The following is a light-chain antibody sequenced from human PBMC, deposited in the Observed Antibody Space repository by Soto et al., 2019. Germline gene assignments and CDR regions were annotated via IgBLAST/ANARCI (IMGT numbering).Light chain of an antibody. Sequence: EVLLTKAPAPPSFSPGERATLSCRASQRVGSSLAWYQQKPGQAPRLLIYGASRATGIPDRFSGSGSGTDFTLTISRLEPEDFAVYYCQQYGSSPWTFGQGTKVDIK. CDR2: GAS. CDR3: QQYGSSPWT. J-gene: IGKJ1*01. V-gene: IGKV3-20*01. CDR1: QRVGSS.